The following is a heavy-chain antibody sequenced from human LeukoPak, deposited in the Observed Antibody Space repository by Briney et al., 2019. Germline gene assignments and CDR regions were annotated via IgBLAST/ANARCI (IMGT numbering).Heavy chain of an antibody. CDR3: AREYCSGGSCYSDY. CDR1: GFTFSSYA. V-gene: IGHV3-30-3*01. J-gene: IGHJ4*02. CDR2: ISYDGSNK. D-gene: IGHD2-15*01. Sequence: GGSLRLSCAASGFTFSSYAMHWVRQAPGKGLEWVAVISYDGSNKYYADSVKGRFTISRDNSKNTLYLQMNSLRAEDTAVYYCAREYCSGGSCYSDYWGQGTLVTVPS.